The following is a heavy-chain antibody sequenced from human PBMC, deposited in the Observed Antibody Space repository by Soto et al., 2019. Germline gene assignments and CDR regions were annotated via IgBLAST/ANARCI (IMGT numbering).Heavy chain of an antibody. CDR3: AKDGPDTSFDY. V-gene: IGHV3-30*18. CDR1: GFTFSSYG. J-gene: IGHJ4*02. CDR2: ISYDGSNK. Sequence: GGSLRLSCAASGFTFSSYGMHWVRQAPGKGLEWVAVISYDGSNKYYADSVKGRFTISRDNSKNTLYLQMNSLRAEDTAVYYCAKDGPDTSFDYWGQGTLVTVSS. D-gene: IGHD2-2*02.